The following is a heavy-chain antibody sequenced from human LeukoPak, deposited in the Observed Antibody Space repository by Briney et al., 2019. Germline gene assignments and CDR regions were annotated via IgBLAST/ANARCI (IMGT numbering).Heavy chain of an antibody. D-gene: IGHD5-12*01. Sequence: GGSLRLSCAATGFTFSSYSMHWVREAPGKGLGCVAVISYDGSNKYYADSVKGRFTISRDNSKNTLYLQMNSLKTEDTAVYYCTTYLGAYAADYFDFWGQGTLVTVSS. CDR1: GFTFSSYS. CDR3: TTYLGAYAADYFDF. J-gene: IGHJ4*02. CDR2: ISYDGSNK. V-gene: IGHV3-30*03.